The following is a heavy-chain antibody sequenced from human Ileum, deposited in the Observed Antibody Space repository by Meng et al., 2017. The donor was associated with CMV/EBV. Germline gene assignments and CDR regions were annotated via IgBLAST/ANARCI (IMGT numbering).Heavy chain of an antibody. Sequence: QSRPGLVKPSHTLSLTCATSGDSVASNIAAWSWIRQSPSRGLEWLGRTYYRSKWYDDYAVSVKSRVTITPDTSKNQLSLHLNSVSPEDTAIYFCAREMGAHDYWGQGTLVTVSS. J-gene: IGHJ4*02. CDR1: GDSVASNIAA. V-gene: IGHV6-1*01. CDR3: AREMGAHDY. D-gene: IGHD4/OR15-4a*01. CDR2: TYYRSKWYD.